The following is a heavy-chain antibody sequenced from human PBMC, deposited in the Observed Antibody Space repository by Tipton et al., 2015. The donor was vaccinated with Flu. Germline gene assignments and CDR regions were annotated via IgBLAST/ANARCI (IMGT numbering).Heavy chain of an antibody. CDR1: GGSIKNYY. CDR3: ARLSFYDVDLKNFYFDY. CDR2: VYYSGDT. Sequence: TLSLTCSVSGGSIKNYYLSWIRQPPGKGLEWIGSVYYSGDTYYNPSPKSRVAMSVDTSKNQLSLKLSSVTAADTAMFYCARLSFYDVDLKNFYFDYWVREPWSPSPQ. V-gene: IGHV4-59*04. D-gene: IGHD3-10*02. J-gene: IGHJ4*02.